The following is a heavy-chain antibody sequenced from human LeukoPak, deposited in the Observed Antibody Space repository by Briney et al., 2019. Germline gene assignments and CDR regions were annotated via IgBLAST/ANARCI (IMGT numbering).Heavy chain of an antibody. D-gene: IGHD4-23*01. CDR3: ARHIYGGNQNWFDP. CDR2: IYDSGGA. V-gene: IGHV4-39*01. Sequence: SETLSRTYTVSGGSISSSSYYWGWFRQPPGKGLEWIGSIYDSGGAYYNPSLKSRVTISVDTSKNQSSLKLSSVTAADTVVYYWARHIYGGNQNWFDPWGQGTLVTVSS. J-gene: IGHJ5*02. CDR1: GGSISSSSYY.